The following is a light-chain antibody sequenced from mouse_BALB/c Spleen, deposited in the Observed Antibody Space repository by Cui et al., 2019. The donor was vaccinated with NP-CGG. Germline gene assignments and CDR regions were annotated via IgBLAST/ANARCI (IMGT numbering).Light chain of an antibody. Sequence: QAVVTQASALTTSPGGTVTLTCRSSTGAVTTSNYANWVQEKPDHLFTGLIGGTNNRAPGVPARFSGSLIGDKAALTITGAQTEDEAIYFCALWYSNHWLFGGGTKLTVL. CDR2: GTN. CDR1: TGAVTTSNY. V-gene: IGLV1*01. CDR3: ALWYSNHWL. J-gene: IGLJ1*01.